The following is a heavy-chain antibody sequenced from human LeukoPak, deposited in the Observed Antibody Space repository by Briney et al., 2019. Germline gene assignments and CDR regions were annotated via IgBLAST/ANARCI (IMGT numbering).Heavy chain of an antibody. Sequence: QPGRSLRLSCVASGFTFSTYGMHWVRQAPGKGLEWVAVMSHDGSIEKYAGSVKGRFTISRDNLKKTLFLQMNSLRSDDAAVYYCARAKIIQSITHMDVWGQGTTVTVSS. CDR3: ARAKIIQSITHMDV. V-gene: IGHV3-30*03. CDR1: GFTFSTYG. J-gene: IGHJ6*02. CDR2: MSHDGSIE. D-gene: IGHD5-18*01.